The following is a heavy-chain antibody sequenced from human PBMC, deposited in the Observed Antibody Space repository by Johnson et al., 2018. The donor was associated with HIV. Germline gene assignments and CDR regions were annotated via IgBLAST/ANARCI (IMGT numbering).Heavy chain of an antibody. CDR3: TTGLRILEVVPLDGFDM. CDR2: IYRGGST. D-gene: IGHD3-3*02. Sequence: QVLLVESGGGVVQPGRSLRLSCAASGFTFSSYAMHWVRQAPGKGLEWVAVIYRGGSTYYADSVKGRFTISRDNSKNTLYLQMNSLRAEDTAVYYCTTGLRILEVVPLDGFDMWGQGTVITVPS. J-gene: IGHJ3*02. CDR1: GFTFSSYA. V-gene: IGHV3-30*14.